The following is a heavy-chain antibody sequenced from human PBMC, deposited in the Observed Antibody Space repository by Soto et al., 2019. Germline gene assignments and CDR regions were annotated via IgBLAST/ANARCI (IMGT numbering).Heavy chain of an antibody. J-gene: IGHJ2*01. D-gene: IGHD3-10*01. CDR3: ARDIRGGTSATNYYWYFDL. CDR1: GFTFSHYG. Sequence: ESGGGVVQPGRSLRVSCAASGFTFSHYGMHWVRQAPGQELEWVAVIWSDGSNPYYADSVKGRFTISRDNSKNTLDLQMDSLRVEDTAVYYCARDIRGGTSATNYYWYFDLWGRGTLVTVSS. CDR2: IWSDGSNP. V-gene: IGHV3-33*01.